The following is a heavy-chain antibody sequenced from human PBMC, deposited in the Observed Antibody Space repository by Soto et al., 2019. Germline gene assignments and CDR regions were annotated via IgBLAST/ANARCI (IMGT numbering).Heavy chain of an antibody. Sequence: SETLSLTCTVSGGSISSYYWSWIRRPPGKGLEWIGYIYYSGSTNYNPSLKSRVTISVDTSKNQFSLKLSSVTAADTAVYYCTRLPPENRGLDAFDLWGQGTMVTVSS. D-gene: IGHD3-10*01. CDR3: TRLPPENRGLDAFDL. CDR2: IYYSGST. J-gene: IGHJ3*01. CDR1: GGSISSYY. V-gene: IGHV4-59*01.